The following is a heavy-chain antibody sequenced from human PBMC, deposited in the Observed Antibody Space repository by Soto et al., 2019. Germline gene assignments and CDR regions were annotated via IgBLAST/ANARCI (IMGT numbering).Heavy chain of an antibody. CDR2: IYSGGST. D-gene: IGHD6-13*01. J-gene: IGHJ4*02. CDR1: GFTVSSNY. CDR3: ARDIGYSSSWYGDY. V-gene: IGHV3-66*01. Sequence: GGSLRLSCAASGFTVSSNYMSWVRQAPGKGLEWVSVIYSGGSTYYADSMKGRFTISRDNSKNTLYLQMNSLRAEDTAVYYCARDIGYSSSWYGDYWGQGTLVTVSS.